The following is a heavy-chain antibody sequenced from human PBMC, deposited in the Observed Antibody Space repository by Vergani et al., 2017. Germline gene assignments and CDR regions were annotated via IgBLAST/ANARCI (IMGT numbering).Heavy chain of an antibody. CDR3: ATSRSLDY. J-gene: IGHJ4*02. Sequence: EVQLLESGGGLAQPGGSLRLSCAASGFTFRNYAMTWVRQAPGKGLEWVSGISGSGGFTYYADSVKGRFIISRDNSKNTLHLQMNSLRADDTAVYYCATSRSLDYWGQGTLVTVSS. CDR1: GFTFRNYA. V-gene: IGHV3-23*01. CDR2: ISGSGGFT.